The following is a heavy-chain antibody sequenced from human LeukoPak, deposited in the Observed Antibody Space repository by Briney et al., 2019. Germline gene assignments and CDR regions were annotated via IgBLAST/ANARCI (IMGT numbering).Heavy chain of an antibody. CDR2: IYYSGST. D-gene: IGHD1-26*01. J-gene: IGHJ3*02. Sequence: SETLSLTCTVSGGSISSYYWSWIRQPPGKGLEWIGYIYYSGSTNYNPPLKSRVTISVDTSKNQFSLKLSSVTAADTAVYYCARGWELSNIDAFDIWGQGTMVTVSS. V-gene: IGHV4-59*01. CDR3: ARGWELSNIDAFDI. CDR1: GGSISSYY.